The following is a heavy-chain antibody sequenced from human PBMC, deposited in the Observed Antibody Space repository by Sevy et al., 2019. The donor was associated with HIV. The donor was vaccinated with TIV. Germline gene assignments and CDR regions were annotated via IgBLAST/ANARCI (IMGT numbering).Heavy chain of an antibody. J-gene: IGHJ4*02. CDR1: GFDFTNYW. CDR3: ARLPSLVRGVYFDL. D-gene: IGHD3-10*02. CDR2: IYPRDSDT. V-gene: IGHV5-51*01. Sequence: GESLKISCQGSGFDFTNYWVAWVRQLPGKGLEWMGVIYPRDSDTRYSQSFQGQVTISADKSISTAHLQLNSLKASDTAMYYCARLPSLVRGVYFDLWGQGTLVTVSS.